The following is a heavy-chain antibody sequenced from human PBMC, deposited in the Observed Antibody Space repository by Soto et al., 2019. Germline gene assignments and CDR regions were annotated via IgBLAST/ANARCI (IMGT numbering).Heavy chain of an antibody. CDR2: ISGSGGST. CDR3: AKGPSSIGYSYGDY. D-gene: IGHD5-18*01. J-gene: IGHJ4*02. V-gene: IGHV3-23*01. CDR1: GFTFSSYA. Sequence: LRLSCAASGFTFSSYAMSWVRQAPGKGLEWVSAISGSGGSTYYADSVKGRFTISRDNSKNTLYLQMNSLRAEDTAVYYCAKGPSSIGYSYGDYWGQGAMVTVYS.